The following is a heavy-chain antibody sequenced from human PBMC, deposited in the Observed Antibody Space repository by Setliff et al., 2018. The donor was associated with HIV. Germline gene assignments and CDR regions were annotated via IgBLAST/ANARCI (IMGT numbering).Heavy chain of an antibody. J-gene: IGHJ3*02. Sequence: PGESLKISCKGSGYSFTSYWIGWVRQMPGKGLEWMGIIYPGDSDTRYSPSFQGQVTISDDKSINTAYLQWSSLKASDTAMYYCARELGYCSSTSCYDHAFDIWGQGTMVTVSS. CDR1: GYSFTSYW. V-gene: IGHV5-51*01. D-gene: IGHD2-2*01. CDR3: ARELGYCSSTSCYDHAFDI. CDR2: IYPGDSDT.